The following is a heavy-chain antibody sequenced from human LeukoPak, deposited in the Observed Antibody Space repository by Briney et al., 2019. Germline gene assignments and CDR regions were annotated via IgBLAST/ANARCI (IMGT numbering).Heavy chain of an antibody. CDR3: ARDIAAAGTDY. CDR2: IYYGGST. Sequence: PSETLSLTCTVSGDSISSSSYYWAWIRQPPGKGLEWIGSIYYGGSTYYNPSLKSRVTMSVDTSKNQFSLKLSSVTAADTAVYYCARDIAAAGTDYWGQGTLVTVSS. J-gene: IGHJ4*02. CDR1: GDSISSSSYY. V-gene: IGHV4-39*07. D-gene: IGHD6-13*01.